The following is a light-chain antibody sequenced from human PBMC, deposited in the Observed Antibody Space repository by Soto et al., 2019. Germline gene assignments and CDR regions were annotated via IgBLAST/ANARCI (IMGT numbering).Light chain of an antibody. V-gene: IGLV2-23*02. Sequence: QSALTQPASVSGSPGQSITISCTGTSSDVGGYNYVSWYQQHPGKAPKLMIFEVNTRPSGVSNRFSGSKSGITASLTISGLQAEDEADYYCCSYAYGTTLIFGGGTKLTVL. CDR1: SSDVGGYNY. J-gene: IGLJ2*01. CDR2: EVN. CDR3: CSYAYGTTLI.